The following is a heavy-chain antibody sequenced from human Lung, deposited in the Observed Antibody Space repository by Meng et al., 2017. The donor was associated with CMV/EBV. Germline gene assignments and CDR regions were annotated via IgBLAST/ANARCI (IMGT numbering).Heavy chain of an antibody. J-gene: IGHJ5*02. CDR1: GFSLSTSGVG. D-gene: IGHD3-10*01. Sequence: SGPXLVXPTQTLTLTCAFSGFSLSTSGVGVGWIRQPPGKALEWLALIYWDDDKRYSPSLRSRLTMTKDTSKNQVVLTMTNTDPVETATTYWAHRQNYYASGGPGWFDPWGQXTLVT. CDR2: IYWDDDK. CDR3: AHRQNYYASGGPGWFDP. V-gene: IGHV2-5*02.